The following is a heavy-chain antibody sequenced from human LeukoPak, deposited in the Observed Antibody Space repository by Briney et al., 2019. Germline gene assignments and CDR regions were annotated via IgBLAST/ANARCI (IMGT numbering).Heavy chain of an antibody. Sequence: GGSLRLSCAASGFTFSSYAMHWVRQAPGKGLEWVAVISYDGSNKYYADSVKGRFTISRDNSKNTLYLQMNSLRAEDTAVYYCARDGDPGSFLCFDYWGQGTLVTVSS. V-gene: IGHV3-30-3*01. CDR3: ARDGDPGSFLCFDY. J-gene: IGHJ4*02. CDR2: ISYDGSNK. D-gene: IGHD1-26*01. CDR1: GFTFSSYA.